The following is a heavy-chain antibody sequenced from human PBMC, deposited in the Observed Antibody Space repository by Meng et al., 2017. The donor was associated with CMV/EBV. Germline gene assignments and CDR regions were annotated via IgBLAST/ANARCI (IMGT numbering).Heavy chain of an antibody. CDR1: GFTFSSYG. CDR3: ANVAQSPGWGAFDI. J-gene: IGHJ3*02. D-gene: IGHD3-16*01. V-gene: IGHV3-30*02. CDR2: IRYDGSNK. Sequence: GESLKISCAASGFTFSSYGMHWVRQAPGKGLEWVAFIRYDGSNKYYADSVKGRFTISRDNSKNTLYLQMNSLRAEDTAVYYCANVAQSPGWGAFDIWGQGTMVTVSS.